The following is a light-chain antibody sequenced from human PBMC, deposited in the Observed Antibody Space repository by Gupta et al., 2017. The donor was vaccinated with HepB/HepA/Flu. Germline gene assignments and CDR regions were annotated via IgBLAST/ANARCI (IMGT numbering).Light chain of an antibody. CDR1: QSLLHSNGYNY. J-gene: IGKJ1*01. CDR2: WGS. V-gene: IGKV2-28*01. Sequence: DIVMTQSPLSLPVTPGEPASISCRSSQSLLHSNGYNYLDWYLQKPGQSPQLLIYWGSNRASGVPDRFSGSGSGTDFTLTISRVEAEDVGVYYCMQARQTPCTFGQGTKVEIK. CDR3: MQARQTPCT.